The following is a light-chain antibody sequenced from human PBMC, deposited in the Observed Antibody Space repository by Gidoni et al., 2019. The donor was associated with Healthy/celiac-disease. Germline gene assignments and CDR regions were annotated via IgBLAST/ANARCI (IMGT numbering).Light chain of an antibody. CDR3: QQRSNWQGYT. Sequence: EIVLTQSPATLSLSPGERATLSCRASQSISSSLAWYQQKPGQAPRLLIYDASNRATGIPARFSGSGSGTDFTLTISSLEPEDFAVYYCQQRSNWQGYTFGQXTKLEIK. J-gene: IGKJ2*01. V-gene: IGKV3-11*01. CDR2: DAS. CDR1: QSISSS.